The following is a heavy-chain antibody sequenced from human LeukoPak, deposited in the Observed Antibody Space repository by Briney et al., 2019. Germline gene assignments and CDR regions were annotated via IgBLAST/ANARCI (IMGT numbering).Heavy chain of an antibody. CDR1: GFIFSDHS. J-gene: IGHJ4*02. CDR2: ISSSGSTV. D-gene: IGHD3-16*01. Sequence: SGGSLRLSCAASGFIFSDHSMNWVRQAPGKGLEWVSYISSSGSTVYYADSVKGRFTISRDNAKNSVALQLDGLRADDTAVYFCTRERRGSYYAFESWGQGTLVTVSS. CDR3: TRERRGSYYAFES. V-gene: IGHV3-48*04.